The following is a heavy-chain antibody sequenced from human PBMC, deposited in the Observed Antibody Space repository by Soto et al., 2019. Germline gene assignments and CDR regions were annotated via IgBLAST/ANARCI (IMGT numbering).Heavy chain of an antibody. CDR1: GGTFSSYA. CDR2: IIPIFGTA. D-gene: IGHD6-19*01. V-gene: IGHV1-69*13. Sequence: GASVKVSCKASGGTFSSYAISWVRQAPGQGLEWMGGIIPIFGTANYAQKFQGRVTITADESTSTAYMELSSLRSEDTAVYYCARSSSSGWYADYYYYGMDVWGQGTTVTVSS. CDR3: ARSSSSGWYADYYYYGMDV. J-gene: IGHJ6*02.